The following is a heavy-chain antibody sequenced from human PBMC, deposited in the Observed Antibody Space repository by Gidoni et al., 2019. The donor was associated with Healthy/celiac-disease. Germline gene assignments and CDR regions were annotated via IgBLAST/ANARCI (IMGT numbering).Heavy chain of an antibody. J-gene: IGHJ3*02. Sequence: EVQLVESGGGLVKPGGSLRLSGAASGFPFSSYSMNWVRQAPGKGLEWVSSISSSSSYIYYADSVKGRFTISRDIAKNSLYLQMNSLRAEDTAVYYCARPPSTSGWYSDAFDIWGQGTMVTVSS. CDR2: ISSSSSYI. V-gene: IGHV3-21*01. CDR3: ARPPSTSGWYSDAFDI. CDR1: GFPFSSYS. D-gene: IGHD6-19*01.